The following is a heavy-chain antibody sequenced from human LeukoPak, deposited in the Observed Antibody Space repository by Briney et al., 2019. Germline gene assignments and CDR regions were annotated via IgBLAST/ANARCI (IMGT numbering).Heavy chain of an antibody. CDR3: ARDLRFGELYYYYGMDV. Sequence: GGSLRLSCAASGFTFSSYWMSWVRQAPGKGLEWVANIKRDGSEKYYVDSVKGRFTISRDNAKNSLYLQMNSLRAEDTAVYYCARDLRFGELYYYYGMDVWGQGTTVTVSS. CDR2: IKRDGSEK. V-gene: IGHV3-7*03. CDR1: GFTFSSYW. J-gene: IGHJ6*02. D-gene: IGHD3-10*01.